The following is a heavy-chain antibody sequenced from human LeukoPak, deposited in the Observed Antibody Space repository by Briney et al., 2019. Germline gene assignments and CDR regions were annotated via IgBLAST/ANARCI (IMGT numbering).Heavy chain of an antibody. D-gene: IGHD4-17*01. CDR2: IYPGDSDI. CDR1: GYNFTNYW. CDR3: ARRGYGDYPFDY. J-gene: IGHJ4*02. V-gene: IGHV5-51*01. Sequence: GESLKISCQAAGYNFTNYWIAWVRQMPGKGLEWMGFIYPGDSDIRYSPSFQGQVTISADKSISTAYLQWSSLKASDTAMYYCARRGYGDYPFDYWGQGTLVTVSS.